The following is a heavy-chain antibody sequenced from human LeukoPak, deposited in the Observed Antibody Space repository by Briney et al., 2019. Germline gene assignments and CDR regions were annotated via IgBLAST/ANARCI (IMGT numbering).Heavy chain of an antibody. D-gene: IGHD2-2*01. CDR3: ARDRYCSSTSCLDAFDI. J-gene: IGHJ3*02. V-gene: IGHV3-11*06. CDR2: ITSSSSYT. CDR1: GFTFRTYW. Sequence: GGSLRLSCAASGFTFRTYWMHWVRQAPGKGLEWVSYITSSSSYTNYADSVKGRFTISRDNAKNSLYLQMNSLRAEDTAVYYCARDRYCSSTSCLDAFDIWGQGTMVTVSS.